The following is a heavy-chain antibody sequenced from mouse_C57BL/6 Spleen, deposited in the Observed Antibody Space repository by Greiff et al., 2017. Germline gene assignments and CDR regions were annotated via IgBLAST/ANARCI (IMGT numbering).Heavy chain of an antibody. CDR1: GYTFTSYG. D-gene: IGHD4-1*01. J-gene: IGHJ2*01. V-gene: IGHV1-81*01. CDR3: ARGGLGPHFDY. Sequence: QVQLQQSGAELARPGASVKLSCKASGYTFTSYGISWVKQRTGQGLEWIGEIYPGSGNTYYNEKFKGKATLTADKSSSTAYMELRSLTSEDSAVYFCARGGLGPHFDYWGQGTTLTVSS. CDR2: IYPGSGNT.